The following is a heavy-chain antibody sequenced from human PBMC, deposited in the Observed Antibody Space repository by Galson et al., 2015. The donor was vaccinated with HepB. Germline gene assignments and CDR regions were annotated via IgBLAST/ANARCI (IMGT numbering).Heavy chain of an antibody. CDR2: ISGSGGST. CDR1: GFTFSSYA. J-gene: IGHJ5*02. D-gene: IGHD3-9*01. V-gene: IGHV3-23*01. Sequence: SLRLSCAASGFTFSSYAMSWVRQAPGKGLEWVSAISGSGGSTYYADSVKGRFTISRDNSKNTLYLQMNSLRAEDTAVYYCAKGSSLTGYPYNWFDPWGQGTLVTVSS. CDR3: AKGSSLTGYPYNWFDP.